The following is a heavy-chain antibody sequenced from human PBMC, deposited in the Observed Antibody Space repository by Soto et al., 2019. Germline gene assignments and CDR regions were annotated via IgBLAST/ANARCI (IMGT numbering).Heavy chain of an antibody. Sequence: LSLTCTVSGGSISSGGYYWSWIRQHPGKGLEWIGYIYYSGSTYYNPSLKSRVTISVDTSKNQFSLKLSSVTAADTAVYYCARVAVDTAMVLDYWGQGTLVTVSS. V-gene: IGHV4-31*03. CDR2: IYYSGST. CDR1: GGSISSGGYY. CDR3: ARVAVDTAMVLDY. J-gene: IGHJ4*02. D-gene: IGHD5-18*01.